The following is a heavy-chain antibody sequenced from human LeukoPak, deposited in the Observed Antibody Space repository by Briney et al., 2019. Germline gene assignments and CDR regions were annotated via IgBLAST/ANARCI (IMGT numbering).Heavy chain of an antibody. D-gene: IGHD6-13*01. CDR2: ISAYNGNT. CDR3: ARDPVSSSWYSYYYYGMDV. CDR1: GYTFTSYG. J-gene: IGHJ6*02. V-gene: IGHV1-18*01. Sequence: ASVKVSFKASGYTFTSYGISWVRQAPGQGLEWMGWISAYNGNTNYAQKLQGRVTMTTDTSTSTAYMELRSLRSEDTAVYYCARDPVSSSWYSYYYYGMDVWGQGTTVTVSS.